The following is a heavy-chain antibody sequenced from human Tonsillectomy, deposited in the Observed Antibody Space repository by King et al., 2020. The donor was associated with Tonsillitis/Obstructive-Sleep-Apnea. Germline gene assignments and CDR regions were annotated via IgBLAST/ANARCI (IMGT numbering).Heavy chain of an antibody. Sequence: TLQESGPTLVKPTQTLTLTCAFSGFSLSTSGVGVGWIRQPPGKALEWLALIFWDDDKRYSPSLKSRLTITKDTSKNQVVLTMTNMDPVDTATYFCAHSFYGGLGYYYYYMDVWGKGTTVTVSS. CDR2: IFWDDDK. CDR3: AHSFYGGLGYYYYYMDV. D-gene: IGHD4-23*01. CDR1: GFSLSTSGVG. V-gene: IGHV2-5*02. J-gene: IGHJ6*03.